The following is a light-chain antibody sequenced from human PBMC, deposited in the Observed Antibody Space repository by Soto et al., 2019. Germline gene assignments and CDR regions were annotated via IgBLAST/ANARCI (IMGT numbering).Light chain of an antibody. CDR2: GAS. J-gene: IGKJ1*01. Sequence: EIVMTQSPATLSVSPGERATLSCRASQSVSSDLAWYHQKPGQAPRLLIYGASTRATGIPDRVSGSGSGTEFTLTINSLQSEDFAVYYCQQYNNWPRTFGQGTKVDIK. CDR1: QSVSSD. V-gene: IGKV3-15*01. CDR3: QQYNNWPRT.